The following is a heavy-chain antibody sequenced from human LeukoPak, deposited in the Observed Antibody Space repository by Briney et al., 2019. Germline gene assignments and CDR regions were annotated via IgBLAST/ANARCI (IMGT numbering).Heavy chain of an antibody. V-gene: IGHV3-9*01. CDR3: AKDPSSGWSGIFDY. J-gene: IGHJ4*02. D-gene: IGHD6-19*01. CDR1: GFTFDDYA. Sequence: GRSLRLSCAASGFTFDDYAMHWVRQAPGKGLEWVSGISWNSGSIGYADSVKGRFTISRDNAKNSLYLQMNSLRAEDTALYYCAKDPSSGWSGIFDYWGRGTLVTVSS. CDR2: ISWNSGSI.